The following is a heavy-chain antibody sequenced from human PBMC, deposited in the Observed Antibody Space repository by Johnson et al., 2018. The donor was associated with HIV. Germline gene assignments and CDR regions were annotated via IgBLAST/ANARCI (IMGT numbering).Heavy chain of an antibody. J-gene: IGHJ3*02. D-gene: IGHD3-10*01. CDR2: ISYDGSNK. CDR1: GFTFKSYA. V-gene: IGHV3-30*04. Sequence: QVQLVESGGGLVQPGRSLRLSCAASGFTFKSYAMHWVRRAPGKGLEWVAVISYDGSNKYYADSVKGRFTISRDSSKDTLYVQMNSLRGEDTAVYYCARDPDPFREYHGDAFDIWGQGTVVTVSS. CDR3: ARDPDPFREYHGDAFDI.